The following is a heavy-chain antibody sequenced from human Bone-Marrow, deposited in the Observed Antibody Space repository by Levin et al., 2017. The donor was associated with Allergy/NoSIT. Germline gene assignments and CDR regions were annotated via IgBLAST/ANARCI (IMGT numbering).Heavy chain of an antibody. D-gene: IGHD3-22*01. CDR3: ARGFFGYYDSSGYLDAFDL. J-gene: IGHJ3*01. V-gene: IGHV3-53*01. CDR1: GFSVSENY. Sequence: PGASVKVSCAASGFSVSENYMSWVRQAPGKGLEWVSVIYSGVGTDYADSVKGRFTISRDNSKNIVYLQMNTLTAQDTALYFCARGFFGYYDSSGYLDAFDLWGQGTMVTVSS. CDR2: IYSGVGT.